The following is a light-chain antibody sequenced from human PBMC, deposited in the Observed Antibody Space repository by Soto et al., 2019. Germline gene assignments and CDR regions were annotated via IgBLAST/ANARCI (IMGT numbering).Light chain of an antibody. Sequence: QSALTQPASVSGSPGQSITISCTGTSSDVGSHNLVSWYQQHPGQAPKLMIYEVSKRPLGVSTRFSASKSGNTASLTISGLQADDEAVYYCCSYGFSRPVFGGGTQLTVL. V-gene: IGLV2-23*02. CDR3: CSYGFSRPV. J-gene: IGLJ7*01. CDR2: EVS. CDR1: SSDVGSHNL.